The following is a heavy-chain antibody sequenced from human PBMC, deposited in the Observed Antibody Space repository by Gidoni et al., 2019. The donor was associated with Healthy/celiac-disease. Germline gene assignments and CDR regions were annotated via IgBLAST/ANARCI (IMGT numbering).Heavy chain of an antibody. CDR1: GGPISSGGYS. CDR3: ARAPSYSWFDY. CDR2: IYHSGST. V-gene: IGHV4-30-2*01. D-gene: IGHD5-18*01. J-gene: IGHJ4*02. Sequence: QLQLQESGSGLVKPSQTLSLTCAASGGPISSGGYSWSWIRQPPGKGLEWIGYIYHSGSTYYNPSLKSRVTISVDRSKNQFSLKLSSVTAADTAVYYCARAPSYSWFDYWGQGTLVTVSS.